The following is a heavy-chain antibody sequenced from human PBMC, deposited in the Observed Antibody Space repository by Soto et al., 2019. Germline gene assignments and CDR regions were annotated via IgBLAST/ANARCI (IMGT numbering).Heavy chain of an antibody. Sequence: SETLSLTCTVSGGSIISSTYHWGWIRQSPGKGLEWIGSIYYTGITYYNPSLKSRVTISVDTSKNKCSLKLTSVTAADTAVYYCARSMTTVTTNDYWGQGSLVTVSS. CDR1: GGSIISSTYH. CDR2: IYYTGIT. V-gene: IGHV4-39*07. D-gene: IGHD4-17*01. CDR3: ARSMTTVTTNDY. J-gene: IGHJ4*02.